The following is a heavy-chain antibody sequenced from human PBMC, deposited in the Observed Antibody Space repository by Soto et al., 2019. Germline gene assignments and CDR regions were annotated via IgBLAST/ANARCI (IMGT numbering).Heavy chain of an antibody. CDR1: GYTFTRYG. Sequence: QVQLVQSGAEVKKPGASVKVSCKASGYTFTRYGISWVRQAPGQGLEWMGWMSADNGNTYYAQKFQGRVTMTTDTSTSTAYMELRSLRSDDTAVYYCARDERVEGRFEYWGQRTLVTVSS. CDR2: MSADNGNT. CDR3: ARDERVEGRFEY. V-gene: IGHV1-18*01. J-gene: IGHJ1*01. D-gene: IGHD3-3*01.